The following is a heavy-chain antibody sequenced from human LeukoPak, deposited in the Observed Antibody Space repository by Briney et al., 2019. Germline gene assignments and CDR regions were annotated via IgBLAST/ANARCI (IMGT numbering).Heavy chain of an antibody. CDR1: GYTFTGYY. J-gene: IGHJ4*02. D-gene: IGHD2-21*02. V-gene: IGHV1-2*02. CDR2: INPNSGGT. Sequence: ASVKVSCKAPGYTFTGYYMHWVRQAPGQGLEWMGWINPNSGGTNYAQKFQGRVTMTRDTSISTAYMELSRLRSDDTAVYYCARECRPGDCYSDYWGQGTLVTVSS. CDR3: ARECRPGDCYSDY.